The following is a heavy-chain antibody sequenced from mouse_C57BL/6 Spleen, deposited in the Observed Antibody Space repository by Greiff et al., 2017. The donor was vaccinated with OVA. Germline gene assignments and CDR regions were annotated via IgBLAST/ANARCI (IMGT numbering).Heavy chain of an antibody. V-gene: IGHV1-52*01. CDR3: AGGYDDGFAY. CDR2: IDPSDSET. CDR1: GYTFTSSW. J-gene: IGHJ3*01. Sequence: QVQLQQPGAELVRPGSSVKLSCKASGYTFTSSWMHWVKQRPIQGLEWIGNIDPSDSETHYNQKFKDKATLTVDKSSSTAYMQLSSLTSEDSAVYYCAGGYDDGFAYWGQGTLVTVSA. D-gene: IGHD2-2*01.